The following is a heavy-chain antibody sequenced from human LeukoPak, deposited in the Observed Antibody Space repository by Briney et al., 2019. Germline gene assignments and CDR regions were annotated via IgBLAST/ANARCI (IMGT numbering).Heavy chain of an antibody. CDR2: VGHEDGTT. D-gene: IGHD3-22*01. CDR3: ATGAIVFDY. Sequence: GASVSVSYTVSDSTLTKISIDWVRQAPGKGPEWMGSVGHEDGTTIHAQKFQGRFNMTVDTATDTAYMEMSSLMSEDTAIYYCATGAIVFDYWGQGTLVTVSS. J-gene: IGHJ4*02. CDR1: DSTLTKIS. V-gene: IGHV1-24*01.